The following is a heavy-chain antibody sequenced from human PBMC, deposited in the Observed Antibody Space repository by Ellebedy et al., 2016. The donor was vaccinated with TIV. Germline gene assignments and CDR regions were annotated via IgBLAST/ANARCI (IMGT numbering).Heavy chain of an antibody. CDR2: ISAYNGNT. CDR3: ARDDYYHSSGYYYFY. Sequence: AASVKVTCKASGYTFTNYGISWVRQDPGQGLEWMGWISAYNGNTDYAQKLQGRVTMHTDTSTSTAYMELRSLRSDDTAVYYCARDDYYHSSGYYYFYWGQGTLVTVSS. CDR1: GYTFTNYG. V-gene: IGHV1-18*04. J-gene: IGHJ4*02. D-gene: IGHD3-22*01.